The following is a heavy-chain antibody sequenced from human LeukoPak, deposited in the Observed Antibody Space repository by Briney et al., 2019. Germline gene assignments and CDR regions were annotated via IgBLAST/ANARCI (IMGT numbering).Heavy chain of an antibody. CDR1: GFTFSTNV. CDR3: VSGTGY. V-gene: IGHV3-64D*06. Sequence: PGGSLRLSCSVSGFTFSTNVMHWVRQAPGKGLEYVSAISSNGDNTYYADSVKGRFTISRDNSKNTLYLQMSSLRADDTAVYYCVSGTGYWGQGTLVTVSS. CDR2: ISSNGDNT. J-gene: IGHJ4*02.